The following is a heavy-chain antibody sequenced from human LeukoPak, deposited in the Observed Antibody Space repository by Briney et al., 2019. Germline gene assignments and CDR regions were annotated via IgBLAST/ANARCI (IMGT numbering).Heavy chain of an antibody. J-gene: IGHJ4*01. V-gene: IGHV4-34*01. D-gene: IGHD2-21*01. Sequence: SETLSLTCAVYGGSFSGYYWSWIRQPPGKGLEWIGEINHSGSTNYNPSLKSRVTISVDTSKNQFSLKLSSVTAADTAVYYCAKAPPRLPQAGDFDYWAKETWSPSPQ. CDR1: GGSFSGYY. CDR2: INHSGST. CDR3: AKAPPRLPQAGDFDY.